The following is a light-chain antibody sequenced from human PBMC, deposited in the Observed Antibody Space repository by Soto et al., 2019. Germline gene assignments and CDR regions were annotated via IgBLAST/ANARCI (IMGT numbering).Light chain of an antibody. CDR3: QQYQDWPRT. Sequence: EIVMTQSPATLSLSPGERATLSCRASERLIGNLAWYQHRPGQAPRLLIYEVSTRATYIPARFSGRGSRTEFTLTINSLQSEDSAVYYCQQYQDWPRTFGQGTKVDIK. J-gene: IGKJ1*01. CDR1: ERLIGN. V-gene: IGKV3-15*01. CDR2: EVS.